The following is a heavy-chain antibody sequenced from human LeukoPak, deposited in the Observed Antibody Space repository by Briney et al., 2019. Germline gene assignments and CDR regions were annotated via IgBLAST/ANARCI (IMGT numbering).Heavy chain of an antibody. CDR2: ISGHGDAT. CDR3: ARVRCSGTSCYPNWFDP. CDR1: GFTFSSYA. J-gene: IGHJ5*02. V-gene: IGHV3-23*01. D-gene: IGHD2-2*01. Sequence: GALRLSCAASGFTFSSYAMTWVRQAPGKGPEWVSTISGHGDATYYADSVKGRFTISRDNLKNTLSVQMNSLRAEDTAVYFCARVRCSGTSCYPNWFDPWGQGTLVTVS.